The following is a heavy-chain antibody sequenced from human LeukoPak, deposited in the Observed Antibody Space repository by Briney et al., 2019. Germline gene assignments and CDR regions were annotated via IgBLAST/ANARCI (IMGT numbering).Heavy chain of an antibody. CDR2: IKSNADGGTP. Sequence: GGSLRLSCAASGFSFMNAWMVWVRQAPGKGLEWVGRIKSNADGGTPDYAAPARGRFTISRDDSKNTLYLQMNSLKTEDTAVYYCTTFYHEYSPYWGRGTLVTVSS. D-gene: IGHD2/OR15-2a*01. CDR3: TTFYHEYSPY. J-gene: IGHJ4*02. CDR1: GFSFMNAW. V-gene: IGHV3-15*01.